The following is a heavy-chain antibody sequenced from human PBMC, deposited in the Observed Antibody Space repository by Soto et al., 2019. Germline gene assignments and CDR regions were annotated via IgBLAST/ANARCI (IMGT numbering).Heavy chain of an antibody. D-gene: IGHD6-6*01. V-gene: IGHV4-59*01. J-gene: IGHJ6*02. CDR3: ARGLVGAYYYGMDV. CDR2: ISYSGST. Sequence: SETLSLTCTVSGGSISSYYWSWIRQPPRKGLEWIGYISYSGSTNYSPSLKSRVTISVDTSKNQFSLKLTSVTAADTAVYYCARGLVGAYYYGMDVWGQGTTVTVSS. CDR1: GGSISSYY.